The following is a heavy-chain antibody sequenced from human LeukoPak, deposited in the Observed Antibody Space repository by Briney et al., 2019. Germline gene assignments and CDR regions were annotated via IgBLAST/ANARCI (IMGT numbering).Heavy chain of an antibody. CDR1: GGAIINDNFY. V-gene: IGHV4-39*01. CDR3: ARLFDS. Sequence: SETLSLTCTVSGGAIINDNFYWGWVRQPPGKGLEWVASINYSGTIYYNPSLRSRVSISVDTSRTQFFLRLNSVTAADTAVYYCARLFDSWGQGTVVSVSS. CDR2: INYSGTI. J-gene: IGHJ4*02.